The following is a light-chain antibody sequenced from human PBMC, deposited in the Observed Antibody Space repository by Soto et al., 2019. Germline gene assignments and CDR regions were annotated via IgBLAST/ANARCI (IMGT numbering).Light chain of an antibody. CDR2: WAS. CDR1: QSVFYSSSSKNS. J-gene: IGKJ1*01. Sequence: DIVMTQSPDSLAVSLGERATINCKSSQSVFYSSSSKNSLVWYQQKPGQPPKLLIYWASTRESGVPDRFSGSVSGTDFTLTISSLQAEDAAVYYCQQYYSSPWTFGQGTKVEIK. V-gene: IGKV4-1*01. CDR3: QQYYSSPWT.